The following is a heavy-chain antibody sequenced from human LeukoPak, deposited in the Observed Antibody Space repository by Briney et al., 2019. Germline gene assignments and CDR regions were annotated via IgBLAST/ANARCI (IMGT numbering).Heavy chain of an antibody. D-gene: IGHD2-15*01. V-gene: IGHV3-11*04. J-gene: IGHJ4*02. CDR3: ARGPAKGYCSGGSCCSRNDY. CDR1: GFTFSDYY. Sequence: GVPLRLSCAASGFTFSDYYMNWMPQAPGKGLEGVLYISNSGGTIYYADSVKGRFTIYRDNAKNALYLQMNRLRAEDRAVYYCARGPAKGYCSGGSCCSRNDYWGQGTLVTVSS. CDR2: ISNSGGTI.